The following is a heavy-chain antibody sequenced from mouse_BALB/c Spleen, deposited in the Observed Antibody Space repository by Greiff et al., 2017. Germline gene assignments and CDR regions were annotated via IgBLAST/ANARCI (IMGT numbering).Heavy chain of an antibody. J-gene: IGHJ3*01. Sequence: EVQLQQSGGGLVKPGGSLKLSCAASGFTFSDYYMYWVRQTPEKRLEWVATISDGGSYTYYPDSVKGRFTISRDNAKNNLYLQMSSLKSEDTAMYYCARGYYRYDEPFAYWGQGTLVTVSA. CDR3: ARGYYRYDEPFAY. CDR2: ISDGGSYT. D-gene: IGHD2-14*01. V-gene: IGHV5-4*02. CDR1: GFTFSDYY.